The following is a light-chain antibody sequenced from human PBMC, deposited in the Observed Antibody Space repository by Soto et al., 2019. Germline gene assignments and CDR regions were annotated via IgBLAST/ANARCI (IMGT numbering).Light chain of an antibody. CDR3: QSCDTGLSGSRL. V-gene: IGLV1-40*01. J-gene: IGLJ2*01. Sequence: QSVLTQPPSVSGAPGQGVTIFCTGSTSNIGAGYDVHWYQQLPGAAPKLLIYGSRHRPSGVPDRFSGSKSGTSASLAITGLQADDEADYYCQSCDTGLSGSRLFGGGTKLTVL. CDR1: TSNIGAGYD. CDR2: GSR.